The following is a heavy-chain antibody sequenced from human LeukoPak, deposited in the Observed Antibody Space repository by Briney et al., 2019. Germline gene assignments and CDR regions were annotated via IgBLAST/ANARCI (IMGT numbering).Heavy chain of an antibody. CDR1: GFTFSSYA. D-gene: IGHD5-18*01. CDR3: ARRASTERGHSYGLDH. CDR2: ISGSGGST. V-gene: IGHV3-23*01. Sequence: PGGSLRLSCAASGFTFSSYAMSWVRQAPGKGLEWVSAISGSGGSTYYADSVKGRFTISRDNSKNTLYLQMNSLRAEDTAVYYCARRASTERGHSYGLDHWGQGALVTVSS. J-gene: IGHJ4*02.